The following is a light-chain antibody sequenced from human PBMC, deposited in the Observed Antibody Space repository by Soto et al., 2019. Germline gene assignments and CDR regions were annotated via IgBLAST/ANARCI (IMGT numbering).Light chain of an antibody. V-gene: IGLV2-18*02. CDR2: DVS. J-gene: IGLJ1*01. CDR3: SSYTTSNTYV. Sequence: ALSQPPSVSGSPGQSGTISCTGTSADVGIYNRVAWYQQPPGTSPKLVICDVSNRPSGVPDRFSGSKSGSTASLTISGLQAEDEADYYCSSYTTSNTYVFGTGTKSPS. CDR1: SADVGIYNR.